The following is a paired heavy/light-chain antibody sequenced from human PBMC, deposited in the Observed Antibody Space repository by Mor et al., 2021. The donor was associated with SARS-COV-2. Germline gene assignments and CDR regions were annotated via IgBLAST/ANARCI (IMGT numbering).Light chain of an antibody. CDR2: DAS. V-gene: IGKV3-11*01. CDR1: QSVSSY. CDR3: QQGT. Sequence: EIVLTQSPATLSLSPGERATLSCRASQSVSSYLAWYQQKPGQAPRLLIYDASNRATGIPARFSGSGSGTDFTLTISSLEPEDFAVYYCQQGTFGGGTKVEIK. J-gene: IGKJ4*01.
Heavy chain of an antibody. CDR1: GFTFSSYW. Sequence: EVQLVESGGGLVQPGGSLRLSCAASGFTFSSYWMSWVRQAPGKGLEWVANIKQDGSEKYYVDSVKGRFTISRDNAKNSLYLQMNSLRAEDTAVYYCARSIITPMYSSRVMGYWYFDLWGRGTLVTVSS. V-gene: IGHV3-7*05. J-gene: IGHJ2*01. CDR3: ARSIITPMYSSRVMGYWYFDL. CDR2: IKQDGSEK. D-gene: IGHD6-13*01.